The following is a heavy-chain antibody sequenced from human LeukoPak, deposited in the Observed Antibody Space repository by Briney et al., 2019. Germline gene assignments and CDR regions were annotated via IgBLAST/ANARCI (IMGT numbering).Heavy chain of an antibody. CDR1: GGTFSSYA. Sequence: HWPSVKVSCKASGGTFSSYAISWVRQAPGQGLEWMGGIIPIFGTANYAQKFQGRVTITADESTSTAYMELSSLRSEDTAVYYCATVVGATDGTTFDLWGRGTLVTVSS. CDR3: ATVVGATDGTTFDL. D-gene: IGHD1-26*01. CDR2: IIPIFGTA. V-gene: IGHV1-69*13. J-gene: IGHJ2*01.